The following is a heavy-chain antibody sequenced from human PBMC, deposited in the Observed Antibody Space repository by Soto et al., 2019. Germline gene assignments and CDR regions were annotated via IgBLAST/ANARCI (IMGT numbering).Heavy chain of an antibody. V-gene: IGHV4-34*01. D-gene: IGHD6-13*01. CDR2: INHSGST. J-gene: IGHJ6*02. Sequence: QVQLQQWGAGLLKPSETLSLTCAVYGGSFSGYYWSWIRQPPGKGLEWIGEINHSGSTNYNPSLTRRVTISVETAKNKISPNMGYATAADTGVYYCARGIVLGIAAQYSTFYYDDDGMDVWGQGTTVTVSS. CDR1: GGSFSGYY. CDR3: ARGIVLGIAAQYSTFYYDDDGMDV.